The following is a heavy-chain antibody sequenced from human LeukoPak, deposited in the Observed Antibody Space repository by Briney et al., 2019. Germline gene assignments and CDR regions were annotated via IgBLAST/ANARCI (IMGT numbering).Heavy chain of an antibody. CDR3: ASILNWNRSYNWFDP. J-gene: IGHJ5*02. CDR1: GYTLTELS. D-gene: IGHD1-1*01. CDR2: FDPEDGET. V-gene: IGHV1-24*01. Sequence: ASVKVSCKVSGYTLTELSMHWVRQAPGKGLEWMGGFDPEDGETIYAQKFQGRVTMTEDTSTDTAYVELSSLRSEDTAVYYCASILNWNRSYNWFDPWGQGTLVTVSS.